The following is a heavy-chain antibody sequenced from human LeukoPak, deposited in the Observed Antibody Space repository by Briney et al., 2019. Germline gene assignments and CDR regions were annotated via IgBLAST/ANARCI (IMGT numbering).Heavy chain of an antibody. J-gene: IGHJ2*01. CDR1: GFIFNNYA. V-gene: IGHV3-23*01. CDR3: AKDPTTVVTRDWYFDL. Sequence: GGSLRLSCAASGFIFNNYAVNWVRQAPGKGLEWVSVITAGGSTYYADSVKGRFTLSRDNSKNTLYLQMDSLRAEDTAVYYCAKDPTTVVTRDWYFDLWGRGTLVTVSS. CDR2: ITAGGST. D-gene: IGHD4-23*01.